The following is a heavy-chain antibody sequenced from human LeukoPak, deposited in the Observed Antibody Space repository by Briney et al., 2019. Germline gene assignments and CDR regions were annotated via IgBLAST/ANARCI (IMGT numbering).Heavy chain of an antibody. J-gene: IGHJ4*02. CDR3: ARSNWPYYFDY. CDR1: AFTFSNYW. CDR2: ITGDGSST. Sequence: GGXLRLSCAASAFTFSNYWMRGVRQAPGKGVGWGSWITGDGSSTKYAESVKGRFTISREKAKNTLYLQVNSLRAEDTAVYYCARSNWPYYFDYWGQGALVTVSS. D-gene: IGHD1-1*01. V-gene: IGHV3-74*01.